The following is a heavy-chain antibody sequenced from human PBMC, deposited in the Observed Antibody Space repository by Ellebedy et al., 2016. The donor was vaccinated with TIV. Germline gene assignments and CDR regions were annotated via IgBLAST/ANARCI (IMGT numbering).Heavy chain of an antibody. D-gene: IGHD5-24*01. CDR1: GFTFSSYW. CDR3: AKDILLSGEMATSWGMDV. V-gene: IGHV3-7*03. CDR2: IKQDGSEK. Sequence: GGSLRLXCAASGFTFSSYWMSWVRQAPGKGLEWVANIKQDGSEKYYVDSVKGRFTISRDNAKNSLYLQMNSLRAEDTALYYCAKDILLSGEMATSWGMDVWGQGTTVTVSS. J-gene: IGHJ6*02.